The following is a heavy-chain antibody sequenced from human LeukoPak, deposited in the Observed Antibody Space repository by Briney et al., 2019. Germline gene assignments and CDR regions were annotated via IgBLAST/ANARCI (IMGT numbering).Heavy chain of an antibody. CDR2: IYYSGSA. CDR1: GGAIGSDGYY. J-gene: IGHJ4*02. V-gene: IGHV4-31*03. Sequence: SETLSLTCSVSGGAIGSDGYYWNWIRQHPGKGLEWIGYIYYSGSASYNPSLKSRVTISVDTSKNQFSLRLSSVTAADTAVYYCARGSYYGFSEDSWGQGSLVTVSS. D-gene: IGHD3-10*01. CDR3: ARGSYYGFSEDS.